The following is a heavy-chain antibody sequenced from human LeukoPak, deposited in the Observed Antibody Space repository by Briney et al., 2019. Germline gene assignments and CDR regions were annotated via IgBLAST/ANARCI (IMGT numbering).Heavy chain of an antibody. CDR3: ARDRDSGYDFDYYMDV. J-gene: IGHJ6*03. Sequence: ASVKVSCKASGGTFSSYTISWVRQAPGQGLEWMGRIIPILGIANYALKFQGRVTITADKSTSTAYMELSSLRSEDTAVYYCARDRDSGYDFDYYMDVWGKGTTVTVSS. CDR1: GGTFSSYT. D-gene: IGHD5-12*01. V-gene: IGHV1-69*04. CDR2: IIPILGIA.